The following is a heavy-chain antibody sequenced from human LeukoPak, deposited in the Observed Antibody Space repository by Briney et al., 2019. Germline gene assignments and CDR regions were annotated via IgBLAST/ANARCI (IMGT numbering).Heavy chain of an antibody. V-gene: IGHV3-23*01. CDR3: ASRASGYFFDY. Sequence: GGSLRLSCAASVFTFSSYVMYWVRQAAGRGLEWVSTISTSGGSTYYTDSVKGRFTVSRDNSKNTLYLQMNSLRAEDTAVYYCASRASGYFFDYWGQGTLVTVSS. D-gene: IGHD1-26*01. CDR1: VFTFSSYV. J-gene: IGHJ4*02. CDR2: ISTSGGST.